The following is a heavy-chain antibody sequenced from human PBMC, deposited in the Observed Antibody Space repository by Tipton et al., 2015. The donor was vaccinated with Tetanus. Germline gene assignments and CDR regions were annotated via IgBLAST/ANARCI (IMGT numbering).Heavy chain of an antibody. V-gene: IGHV5-51*01. D-gene: IGHD1-26*01. CDR1: GYSFTSYW. Sequence: QSGPEVKKPGESLKISCKGSGYSFTSYWIGWVRQMPGKGLEWMGIIYPGDSDTRYSPSFQGQVTISADKSISTAYLQWSSLKASDTAMYYCARHAGATVCYCYMDVWGKGTTVTVSS. CDR3: ARHAGATVCYCYMDV. J-gene: IGHJ6*03. CDR2: IYPGDSDT.